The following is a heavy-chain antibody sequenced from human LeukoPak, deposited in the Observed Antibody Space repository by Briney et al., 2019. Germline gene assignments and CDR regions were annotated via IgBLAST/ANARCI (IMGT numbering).Heavy chain of an antibody. CDR3: ARSRSQWLVEGAFDI. CDR1: GGSISSGGYY. CDR2: IYYSGST. V-gene: IGHV4-31*03. J-gene: IGHJ3*02. D-gene: IGHD6-19*01. Sequence: SETLSLTCTVSGGSISSGGYYWSWIRQHPGKGLEWIGYIYYSGSTYYNPSLKSRVTISVDTSKNQFSLKLSSVTAADTAVYYCARSRSQWLVEGAFDIWGQGTMVTVSS.